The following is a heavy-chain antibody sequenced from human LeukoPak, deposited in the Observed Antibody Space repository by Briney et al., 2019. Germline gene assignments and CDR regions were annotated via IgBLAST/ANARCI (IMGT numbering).Heavy chain of an antibody. J-gene: IGHJ4*02. CDR1: GGSISSYY. CDR2: IYYSGST. D-gene: IGHD3-22*01. CDR3: ARTCYYDNSDYLIYYFDY. V-gene: IGHV4-59*01. Sequence: SETLSLTCTVSGGSISSYYWSWIRQPPGKGLEWLGYIYYSGSTNYNPSLKSRVTISVDTSKNQFSLKLSPVTAADTAVYYCARTCYYDNSDYLIYYFDYWGQGTLVTVSS.